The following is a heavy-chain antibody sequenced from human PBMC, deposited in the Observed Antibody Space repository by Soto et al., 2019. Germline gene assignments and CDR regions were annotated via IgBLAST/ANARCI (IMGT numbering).Heavy chain of an antibody. CDR1: GYSFTTYY. D-gene: IGHD3-16*01. CDR2: INPSSGTT. Sequence: QVQLVQSGAEVKKPGASVKVSCKASGYSFTTYYVQWVRHAPGHGPEWLGIINPSSGTTKHAQYCQGRVTLTRSASTSTVYMELTGLRSGDSVVYYCAREWANNTVIGGVTYRYYHGMDVWGQGTTVTVSS. V-gene: IGHV1-46*01. CDR3: AREWANNTVIGGVTYRYYHGMDV. J-gene: IGHJ6*02.